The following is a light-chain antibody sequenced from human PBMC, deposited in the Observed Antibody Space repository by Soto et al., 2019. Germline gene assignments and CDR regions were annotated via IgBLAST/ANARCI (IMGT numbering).Light chain of an antibody. CDR3: QQYSSSPRT. J-gene: IGKJ1*01. V-gene: IGKV3-20*01. CDR2: DAS. Sequence: IVLTQSPGTLSLSPGERATLSCRASQSVSNNYLAWYQQKPGQAPRLLIYDASGRATGIPDRFSGSGSGTDFTLTISRLESEDFAVYFCQQYSSSPRTFGQGTKVDIK. CDR1: QSVSNNY.